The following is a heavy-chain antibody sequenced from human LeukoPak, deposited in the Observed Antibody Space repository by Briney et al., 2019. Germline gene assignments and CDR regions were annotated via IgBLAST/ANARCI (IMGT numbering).Heavy chain of an antibody. CDR3: ARTVVTSAYYFDY. J-gene: IGHJ4*02. D-gene: IGHD2-21*02. Sequence: SETLSLTCTVSGASISNYYWTWIRQLAGKGLEWIGRMYSTGSTIYNPSLKSRVTMSVDTSKNQFSLTLSSVTAADTAVYYCARTVVTSAYYFDYWGQGTLVTVSS. CDR2: MYSTGST. CDR1: GASISNYY. V-gene: IGHV4-4*07.